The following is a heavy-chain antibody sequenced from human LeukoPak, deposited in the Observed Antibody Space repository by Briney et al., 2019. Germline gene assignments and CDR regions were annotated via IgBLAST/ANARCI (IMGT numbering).Heavy chain of an antibody. V-gene: IGHV1-18*01. J-gene: IGHJ6*02. Sequence: ASVKVSCKASGYTFTSYGISWVRQAPGQGLEWMGWISAYNGNTNYAQKLQGRVTMTTDTSTSTAYMELRSLRSDDTAVYYCARDPTCITIFGVVITGHYYGMDVWGQGTTVTVSS. D-gene: IGHD3-3*01. CDR1: GYTFTSYG. CDR3: ARDPTCITIFGVVITGHYYGMDV. CDR2: ISAYNGNT.